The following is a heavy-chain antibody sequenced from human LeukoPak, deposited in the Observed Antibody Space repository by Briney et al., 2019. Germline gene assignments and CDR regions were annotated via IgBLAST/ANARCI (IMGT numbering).Heavy chain of an antibody. V-gene: IGHV1-18*01. D-gene: IGHD3-3*01. J-gene: IGHJ4*02. CDR2: ISTYNGNT. CDR1: GYTFNSYD. Sequence: ASVKVSCKASGYTFNSYDISWVRQAPGQGLEWMAWISTYNGNTNYALKVQGRATMTTDTSASTAYMELRSLRSDDTAVYYCARVLRYDFWSAYYFDYWGQGTLVTVSS. CDR3: ARVLRYDFWSAYYFDY.